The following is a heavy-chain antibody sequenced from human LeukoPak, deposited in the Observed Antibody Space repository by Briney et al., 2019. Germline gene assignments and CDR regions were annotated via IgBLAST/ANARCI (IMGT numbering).Heavy chain of an antibody. V-gene: IGHV4-59*11. J-gene: IGHJ3*02. D-gene: IGHD1-26*01. CDR1: GGSISSHY. CDR2: IYYSGST. CDR3: ARGRIVGVTRDAFDI. Sequence: PSETLSLTCTVSGGSISSHYWSWIRQPPGKGLEWIGYIYYSGSTNYNPSLKSRVTISVDTSKNQFSLKLSSVTAADTAVYYCARGRIVGVTRDAFDIWGQGTMVTVSS.